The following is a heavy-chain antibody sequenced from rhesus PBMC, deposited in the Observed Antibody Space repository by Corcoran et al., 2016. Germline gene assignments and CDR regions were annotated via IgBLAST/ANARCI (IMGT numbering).Heavy chain of an antibody. CDR2: ISGSSGST. V-gene: IGHV4-65*01. J-gene: IGHJ5-1*01. CDR1: GGSISSSNW. Sequence: QVQLQESGPGLVKPSETLSLTCAVSGGSISSSNWWSWIRQPPGKGLEGVGYISGSSGSTYYNPSLKSRVTISTDTSKNQFSLKLSSVTAADTAVYYCARDADYEDDYGYYYTGGVDVWGPGVLVTVSS. CDR3: ARDADYEDDYGYYYTGGVDV. D-gene: IGHD3-9*01.